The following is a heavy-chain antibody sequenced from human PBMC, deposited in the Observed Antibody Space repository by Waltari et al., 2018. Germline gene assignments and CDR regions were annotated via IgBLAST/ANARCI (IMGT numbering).Heavy chain of an antibody. D-gene: IGHD6-13*01. CDR3: ARHVGIAAAGTWVWFDP. CDR1: GYSFTSYW. Sequence: EVQLVQSGAAVKKPGESLKISCKGSGYSFTSYWIGWVRQMPGHGLEWMGIIYPGDSDTRYSPSFQGQVTISADKSISTAYLQWSSLKASDTAMYYCARHVGIAAAGTWVWFDPWGQGTLVTVSS. CDR2: IYPGDSDT. V-gene: IGHV5-51*01. J-gene: IGHJ5*02.